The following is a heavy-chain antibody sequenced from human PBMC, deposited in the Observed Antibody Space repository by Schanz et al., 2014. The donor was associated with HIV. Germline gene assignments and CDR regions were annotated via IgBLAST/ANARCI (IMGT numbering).Heavy chain of an antibody. V-gene: IGHV1-46*02. CDR1: GYTFNSHY. CDR2: INPSGGDT. Sequence: QVQLVQSGAEVKKPGASVKVSCKASGYTFNSHYIHWVRQAPGQGLEWMGVINPSGGDTSHAQRFQGRITMTRDTSTSTVYMDLSSLRSEDTAVYYCAKGGFDWSTKKPVRFDSWGQGTLVTVSS. CDR3: AKGGFDWSTKKPVRFDS. D-gene: IGHD3-9*01. J-gene: IGHJ4*02.